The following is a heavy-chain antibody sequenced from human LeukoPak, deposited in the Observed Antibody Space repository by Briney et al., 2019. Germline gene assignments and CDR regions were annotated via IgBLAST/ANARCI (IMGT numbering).Heavy chain of an antibody. Sequence: GGSLRLSCAASGFTVSSNYMSWVRQAPGKGLEWVSVIYSGGSTYYADSVKGRFTISRDNSKNTLYLQMNSLRAEDTAVYYCAGPGGYYGSGSYLDYWGQGTLVTVSS. V-gene: IGHV3-53*01. CDR1: GFTVSSNY. J-gene: IGHJ4*02. CDR2: IYSGGST. D-gene: IGHD3-10*01. CDR3: AGPGGYYGSGSYLDY.